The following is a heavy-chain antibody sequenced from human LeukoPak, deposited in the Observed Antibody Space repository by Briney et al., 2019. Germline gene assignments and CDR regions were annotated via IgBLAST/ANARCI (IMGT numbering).Heavy chain of an antibody. CDR1: DFTFSGSA. J-gene: IGHJ4*02. V-gene: IGHV3-73*01. CDR2: IRSKANNYAT. CDR3: TTTTCYYGPSSP. D-gene: IGHD3-10*01. Sequence: PGGSLRLSCAASDFTFSGSALHWVRQASGKGLEWVGRIRSKANNYATAYAASLKGRFTISRDDSKNTAYLVMNSLKTEDTAVYYYTTTTCYYGPSSPWGQGTLVTVSS.